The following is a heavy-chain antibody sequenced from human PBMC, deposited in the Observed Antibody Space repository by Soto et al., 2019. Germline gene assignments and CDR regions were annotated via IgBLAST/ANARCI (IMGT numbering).Heavy chain of an antibody. CDR2: IHYSGST. J-gene: IGHJ3*02. D-gene: IGHD3-22*01. Sequence: SETLSLTCTVPGGSVNIGTYYWSWIRQPPGKGLEWIGFIHYSGSTNYNPSLKSRVTISVDTSKNQFSLKLSSVTAADTAVYYCARVVNYYDVPDAFDIWGQGTMVTVSS. CDR1: GGSVNIGTYY. V-gene: IGHV4-61*01. CDR3: ARVVNYYDVPDAFDI.